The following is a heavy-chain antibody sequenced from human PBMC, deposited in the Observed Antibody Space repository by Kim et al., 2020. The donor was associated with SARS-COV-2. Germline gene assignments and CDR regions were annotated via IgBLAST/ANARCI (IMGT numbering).Heavy chain of an antibody. CDR3: AKPPLTLWFGESKGNAFDI. D-gene: IGHD3-10*01. CDR1: GFTFSSYA. V-gene: IGHV3-23*01. Sequence: GGSLRLSCAASGFTFSSYAMSWVRQAPGKGLEWVSAISGSGGSTYYADSVKGRFTISRDNSNNTLYLQMNSLRAEDTAVYYCAKPPLTLWFGESKGNAFDIWGQGTMVTVSS. CDR2: ISGSGGST. J-gene: IGHJ3*02.